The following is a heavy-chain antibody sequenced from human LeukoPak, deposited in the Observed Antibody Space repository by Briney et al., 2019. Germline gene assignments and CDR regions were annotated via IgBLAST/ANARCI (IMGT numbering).Heavy chain of an antibody. Sequence: GGSLRLSCAASGFTFDDYAMHWVRQVPGKGLEWVSHISGDGGSTSYTDSVKSRFTISRDNSRNSLYLQMNSLKTEDTALYYCTKGLGGPHYYDSSGYYPNSWGQGSLVTVSS. J-gene: IGHJ4*02. CDR2: ISGDGGST. CDR1: GFTFDDYA. V-gene: IGHV3-43*02. CDR3: TKGLGGPHYYDSSGYYPNS. D-gene: IGHD3-22*01.